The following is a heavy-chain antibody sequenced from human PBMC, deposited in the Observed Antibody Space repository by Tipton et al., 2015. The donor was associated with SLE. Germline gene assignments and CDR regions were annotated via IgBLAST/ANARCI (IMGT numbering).Heavy chain of an antibody. V-gene: IGHV4-30-4*01. CDR3: ALYSYGY. D-gene: IGHD5-18*01. CDR1: GGSISSGNFY. CDR2: ISYTGST. J-gene: IGHJ4*02. Sequence: TLSLTCTVSGGSISSGNFYWNWIRQHPGKGLEWIGDISYTGSTNYNPSLKSRVTMSVDTSKNQFSLKLSSVTAADTAVYYCALYSYGYWGQGTLVTVSS.